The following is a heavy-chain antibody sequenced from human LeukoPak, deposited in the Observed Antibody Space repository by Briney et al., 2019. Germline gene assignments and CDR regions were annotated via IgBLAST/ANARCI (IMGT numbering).Heavy chain of an antibody. CDR3: AKANDTAIDY. J-gene: IGHJ4*02. Sequence: PGGSLRLSCAASGFTFSSYGMHWVRQAPGKGLEWVAVISYDGSNKYYADSVKGRFTISRDNSKNTLYLQMNSLRAEDTAVYYYAKANDTAIDYWGQGTLVTVSS. D-gene: IGHD5-18*01. V-gene: IGHV3-30*18. CDR2: ISYDGSNK. CDR1: GFTFSSYG.